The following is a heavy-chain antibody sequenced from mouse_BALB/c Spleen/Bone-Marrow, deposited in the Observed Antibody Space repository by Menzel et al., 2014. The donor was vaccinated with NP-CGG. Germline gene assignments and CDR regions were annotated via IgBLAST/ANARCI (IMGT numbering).Heavy chain of an antibody. Sequence: EVQLQQSGPELVKPGASVKISCKASVYSFTGYFMNWVKQSDGKGLVWIGGIYPYNGDTFYKQKFKVKATLTVDKSSSRAHMEHLSLTSEDSADYYCGRGDDYDGSFDRWGQGIPRTSSS. CDR3: GRGDDYDGSFDR. CDR1: VYSFTGYF. CDR2: IYPYNGDT. D-gene: IGHD2-4*01. V-gene: IGHV1-37*01. J-gene: IGHJ2*01.